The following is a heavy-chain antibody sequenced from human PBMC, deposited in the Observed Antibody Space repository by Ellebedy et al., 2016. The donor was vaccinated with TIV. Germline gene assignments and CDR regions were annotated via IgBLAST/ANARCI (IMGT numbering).Heavy chain of an antibody. CDR1: GFTFSSYA. V-gene: IGHV3-30*01. CDR3: ARGHKDYDYYYYGMDV. J-gene: IGHJ6*02. Sequence: GESLKISCAASGFTFSSYAMHWVRQAPGKGLEWVAVISYDGSNKYYADSLKGRFTISRDNSKNTLYLQMNSLRAEDTAVYYCARGHKDYDYYYYGMDVWGQGTTVTVSS. D-gene: IGHD3-22*01. CDR2: ISYDGSNK.